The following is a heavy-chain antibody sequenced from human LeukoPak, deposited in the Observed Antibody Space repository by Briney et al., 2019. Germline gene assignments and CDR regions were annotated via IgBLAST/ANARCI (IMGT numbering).Heavy chain of an antibody. CDR2: ISSSSSYI. CDR1: GFTFSSYS. Sequence: GGSLRLSCAASGFTFSSYSMNWVRQAPGKGLEWVSSISSSSSYIYYADSVKGRFTISRDNAKNSLYLQMNSLRAEDTAVYYCARDRTDSSSWRNDAFDIWGQGTMVTVS. CDR3: ARDRTDSSSWRNDAFDI. V-gene: IGHV3-21*01. D-gene: IGHD6-13*01. J-gene: IGHJ3*02.